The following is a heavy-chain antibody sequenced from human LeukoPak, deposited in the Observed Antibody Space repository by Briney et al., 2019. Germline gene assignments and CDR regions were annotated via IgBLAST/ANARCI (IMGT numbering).Heavy chain of an antibody. Sequence: PGRSLRLSCAASGFTFSSYTMHWVRQAPGKGLEWVAVVSNDESKKYYTDSVQGRFTISRDNSKNTLYLQMNSLRAEDTAVYYCARSEIRALAYSGYDNTYFHHWGQGTLVTVSS. CDR3: ARSEIRALAYSGYDNTYFHH. CDR2: VSNDESKK. D-gene: IGHD5-12*01. V-gene: IGHV3-30*04. CDR1: GFTFSSYT. J-gene: IGHJ1*01.